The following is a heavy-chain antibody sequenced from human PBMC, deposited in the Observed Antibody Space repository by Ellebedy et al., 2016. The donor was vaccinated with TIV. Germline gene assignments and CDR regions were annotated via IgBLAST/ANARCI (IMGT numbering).Heavy chain of an antibody. CDR2: IIPIIGMA. J-gene: IGHJ4*02. V-gene: IGHV1-69*10. D-gene: IGHD5-24*01. CDR3: ALSLEMATIKFDV. CDR1: GGTFSSYG. Sequence: AASVKVSCKASGGTFSSYGISWARQAPGQGLEWMGGIIPIIGMADYAQKFQGRVTIIADKFTNTVNMELTSLTSEDTAVYYCALSLEMATIKFDVWGQGTLVTVSS.